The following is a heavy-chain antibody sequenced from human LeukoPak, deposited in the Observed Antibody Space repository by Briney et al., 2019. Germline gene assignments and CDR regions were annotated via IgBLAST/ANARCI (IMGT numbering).Heavy chain of an antibody. CDR1: GGSISGSSYY. J-gene: IGHJ4*02. CDR3: ARPPGFSTSFWG. V-gene: IGHV4-39*01. Sequence: PSETLSLTCTVSGGSISGSSYYWGWIRQPPGKGLEWIGSIYYSGSTYYKPSLKSRVTISVDTSKNQFSLKLSSVTAADTAVYYCARPPGFSTSFWGWGQGTLVTVSS. CDR2: IYYSGST. D-gene: IGHD2-2*01.